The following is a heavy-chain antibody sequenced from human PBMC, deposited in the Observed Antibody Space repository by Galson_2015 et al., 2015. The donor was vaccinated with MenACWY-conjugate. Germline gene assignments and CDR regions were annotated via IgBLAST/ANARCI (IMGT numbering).Heavy chain of an antibody. CDR3: ARLKSADGKSFGMDV. Sequence: QSGAEVKKPGESLRISCKGSGYSFNSSWIGWVRQMPGKGLEWMGIIYPGDSDTRYSPSFQSHVTISADKSINTAYLKWSSLKASDTAMYYCARLKSADGKSFGMDVWGQGTTVTVSS. CDR2: IYPGDSDT. J-gene: IGHJ6*02. CDR1: GYSFNSSW. V-gene: IGHV5-51*01. D-gene: IGHD6-13*01.